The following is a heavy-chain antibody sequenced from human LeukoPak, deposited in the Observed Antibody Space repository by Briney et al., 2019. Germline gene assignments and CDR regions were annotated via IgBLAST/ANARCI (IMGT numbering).Heavy chain of an antibody. CDR2: ISYDGSNK. Sequence: PGGSLRLSCAASGFTFSSYGMHWVRQAPGKGLEWVAVISYDGSNKYYVDSVKGRFTISRDNSKNTLYLQMNSLRPVDTAVYYCAKDRGEQWLVTSFDYWGQGTLVTVSS. D-gene: IGHD6-19*01. CDR3: AKDRGEQWLVTSFDY. J-gene: IGHJ4*02. CDR1: GFTFSSYG. V-gene: IGHV3-30*18.